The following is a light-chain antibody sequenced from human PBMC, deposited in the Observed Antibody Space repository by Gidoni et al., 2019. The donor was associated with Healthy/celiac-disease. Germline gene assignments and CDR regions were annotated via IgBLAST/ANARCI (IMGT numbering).Light chain of an antibody. V-gene: IGLV1-47*01. Sequence: QFVLPQPPSVSPTLGQGVTITCSGSSSNIGSNYVSWYQQLPGTAPKLLIYRNNQRPSGVPDRFSGSKSGTSASLAISGLRSEDEDDYYCAAWDDSLSGVVFGGGTKLTVL. CDR1: SSNIGSNY. CDR2: RNN. CDR3: AAWDDSLSGVV. J-gene: IGLJ2*01.